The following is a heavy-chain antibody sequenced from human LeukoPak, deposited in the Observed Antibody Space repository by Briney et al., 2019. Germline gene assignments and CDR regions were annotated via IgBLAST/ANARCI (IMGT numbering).Heavy chain of an antibody. CDR1: GFTFSSYA. CDR3: ARANCGGDCQHWMYYLDL. J-gene: IGHJ4*02. V-gene: IGHV3-30*04. D-gene: IGHD2-21*02. Sequence: GWSLSLTCAASGFTFSSYAMHWVRQAPGKGLECVAIMSCYGTNKYYADSVKGRFTISRDNSKNTLHLQINSLRAEDTAVYYCARANCGGDCQHWMYYLDLWGQGTLVTVSS. CDR2: MSCYGTNK.